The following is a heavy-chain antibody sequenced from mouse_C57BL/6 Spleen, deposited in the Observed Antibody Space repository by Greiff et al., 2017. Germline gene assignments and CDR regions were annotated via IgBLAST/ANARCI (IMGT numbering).Heavy chain of an antibody. D-gene: IGHD2-4*01. CDR1: GYTFTSYW. J-gene: IGHJ4*01. V-gene: IGHV1-64*01. Sequence: QVQLQQPGAELVKPGASVKLSCKASGYTFTSYWMHWVKQRPGQGLEWIGMIHPNSGSTNYNEKFKSKATLTVNKSSSTAYMQLSSLTSEDAAVYYCARERGDYDRGLMDYWGQGTSVTVSS. CDR2: IHPNSGST. CDR3: ARERGDYDRGLMDY.